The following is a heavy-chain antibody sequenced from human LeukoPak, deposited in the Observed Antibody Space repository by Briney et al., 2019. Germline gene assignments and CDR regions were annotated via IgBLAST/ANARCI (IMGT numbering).Heavy chain of an antibody. D-gene: IGHD5-12*01. Sequence: PGGSLRLSCAASGFTFSSYAMSWVRQAPGKGLEGGSAISGSGGSTYYADSVKGRFTISKDNSKNTLYLQMNSLRAEDTAVYYCVKVYQAYSAYDQQPAFDIWGQGPMVTVS. J-gene: IGHJ3*02. V-gene: IGHV3-23*01. CDR3: VKVYQAYSAYDQQPAFDI. CDR2: ISGSGGST. CDR1: GFTFSSYA.